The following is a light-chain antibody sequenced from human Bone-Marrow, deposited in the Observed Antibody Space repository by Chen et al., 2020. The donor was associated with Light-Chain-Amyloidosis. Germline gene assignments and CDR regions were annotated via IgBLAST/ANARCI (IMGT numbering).Light chain of an antibody. Sequence: QSALTQPASVSGSPGQSITIPCTGTSSDVASYNYVSWYQQHPGKAPRLIIYDVSNRPSGVSYRLSGSKSGNTASLTISGLQAEDEADYYCSSYTSGSTFVFGTGTKVTVL. J-gene: IGLJ1*01. CDR2: DVS. CDR1: SSDVASYNY. CDR3: SSYTSGSTFV. V-gene: IGLV2-14*01.